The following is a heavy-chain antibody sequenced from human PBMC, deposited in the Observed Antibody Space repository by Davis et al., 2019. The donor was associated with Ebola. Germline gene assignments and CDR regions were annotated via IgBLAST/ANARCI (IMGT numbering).Heavy chain of an antibody. J-gene: IGHJ2*01. Sequence: QGLEWMGIINPSGGSTSYAQKFQGRVTMTRDTSTSTVYMELSSLRSEDTAVYYCARDPLVAGFYWYFDLWGRGTLVTVSS. V-gene: IGHV1-46*01. CDR3: ARDPLVAGFYWYFDL. D-gene: IGHD6-19*01. CDR2: INPSGGST.